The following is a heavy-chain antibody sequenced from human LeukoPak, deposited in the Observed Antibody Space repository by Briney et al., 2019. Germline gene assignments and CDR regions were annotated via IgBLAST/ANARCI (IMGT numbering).Heavy chain of an antibody. CDR1: GFTVSSND. Sequence: GGSLRLSCAASGFTVSSNDMTWVRQTPGKGLEWVSIIYSGGNTYYADSVKGRFTISRDNSKNTLYLQMNSLRAEDTAVFYCARDRPGDGYFDYWGQGTLVTVSS. J-gene: IGHJ4*02. CDR3: ARDRPGDGYFDY. D-gene: IGHD3-10*01. V-gene: IGHV3-66*01. CDR2: IYSGGNT.